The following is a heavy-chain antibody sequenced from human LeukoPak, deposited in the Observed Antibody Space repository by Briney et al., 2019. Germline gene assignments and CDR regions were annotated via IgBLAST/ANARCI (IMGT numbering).Heavy chain of an antibody. D-gene: IGHD4-23*01. CDR3: ARELPDYGGHIGY. J-gene: IGHJ4*02. CDR2: INPNSGGT. V-gene: IGHV1-2*02. CDR1: GYTFTGYY. Sequence: ASVKVSCKASGYTFTGYYMHWVRQAPGQGLEWMGWINPNSGGTNYAQKFQGRVTMTRDTSISTAYMELSRLRSDDTAVYYCARELPDYGGHIGYWGQGTLVTVSS.